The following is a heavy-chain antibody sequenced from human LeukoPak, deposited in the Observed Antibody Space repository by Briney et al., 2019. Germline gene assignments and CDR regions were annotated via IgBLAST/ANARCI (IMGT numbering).Heavy chain of an antibody. D-gene: IGHD3-10*01. V-gene: IGHV4-34*01. J-gene: IGHJ4*02. CDR2: IHNSGTT. Sequence: SETLSLTCAVSGGPFSGYFWSWIRQSSGKGLEWIGEIHNSGTTNYNPSLNSRATISEDTSKNQFYLNLSSVTAADTAVYYCARRYYYNLGSFPFDFWGQGTLVTVSS. CDR1: GGPFSGYF. CDR3: ARRYYYNLGSFPFDF.